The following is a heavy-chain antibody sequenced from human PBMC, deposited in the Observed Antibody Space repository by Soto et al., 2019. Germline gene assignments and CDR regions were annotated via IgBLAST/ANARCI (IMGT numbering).Heavy chain of an antibody. D-gene: IGHD2-2*01. CDR1: GYTFSNYG. Sequence: QVQLVQSGGEVKRPGASVKVSCKTSGYTFSNYGITWVRQAPGQPLEWLGWISLYSDGTNYAQKFQGRVSMNTDTSTTKAYMALRSLRSEDTAVYYCARVVLGAEAWFGPWGQGTLVTVSS. V-gene: IGHV1-18*01. CDR3: ARVVLGAEAWFGP. J-gene: IGHJ5*02. CDR2: ISLYSDGT.